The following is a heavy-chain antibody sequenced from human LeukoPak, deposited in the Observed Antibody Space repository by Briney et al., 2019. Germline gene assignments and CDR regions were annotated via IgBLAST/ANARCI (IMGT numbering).Heavy chain of an antibody. CDR2: IYYSGST. Sequence: SETLSLTCTVSGGSISSSSYYWGWIRHPPGKGLEWIGSIYYSGSTYYNPSLKSRVTISVDTSKNQFSLKLSSVTAADTAVYYCARLQRAVNAFDIWGQGTMVTVSS. J-gene: IGHJ3*02. D-gene: IGHD4-11*01. CDR1: GGSISSSSYY. V-gene: IGHV4-39*01. CDR3: ARLQRAVNAFDI.